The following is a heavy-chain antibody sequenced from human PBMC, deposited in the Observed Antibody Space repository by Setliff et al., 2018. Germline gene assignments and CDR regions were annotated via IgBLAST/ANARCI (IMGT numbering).Heavy chain of an antibody. CDR3: ARSRDGGNSSGYSGAFDI. D-gene: IGHD3-22*01. CDR1: GYTFTGYY. V-gene: IGHV1-2*04. J-gene: IGHJ3*02. Sequence: VASVKVSCKASGYTFTGYYMHWVRQAPGQGLEWMGWINPNSGGTNYAQKFQGWVTMIRDTSISTAYMELSRLRSDDTVVYYCARSRDGGNSSGYSGAFDIRGQGTMVTVSS. CDR2: INPNSGGT.